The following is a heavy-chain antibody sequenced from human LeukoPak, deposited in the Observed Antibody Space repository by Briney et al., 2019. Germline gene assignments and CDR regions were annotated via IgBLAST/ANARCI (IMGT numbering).Heavy chain of an antibody. D-gene: IGHD1-26*01. CDR1: GFTFSSYS. J-gene: IGHJ4*02. CDR3: ESAYSGSYYFDY. V-gene: IGHV3-21*01. Sequence: GGSPRLSSAASGFTFSSYSMNWVRQAPGKGLEWVSSISSSSSYIYYADSVKGRFTISRDNAKNSLYLQMNSLRAEDTAVYYCESAYSGSYYFDYWGQGTLVTVSS. CDR2: ISSSSSYI.